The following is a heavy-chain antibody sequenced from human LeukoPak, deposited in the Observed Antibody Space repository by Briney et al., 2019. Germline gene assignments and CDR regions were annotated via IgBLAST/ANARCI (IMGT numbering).Heavy chain of an antibody. CDR3: ARAESATVVAATNFDY. CDR1: GYTFTSYD. CDR2: MNPNSGNT. V-gene: IGHV1-8*01. J-gene: IGHJ4*02. D-gene: IGHD2-15*01. Sequence: ASVKVSCKASGYTFTSYDINWVRPATGQGLEWMGWMNPNSGNTGYAQKFQGRVTMTRNTSISTAYMELSSLRSEDTAVYYCARAESATVVAATNFDYWGQGTLVTVSS.